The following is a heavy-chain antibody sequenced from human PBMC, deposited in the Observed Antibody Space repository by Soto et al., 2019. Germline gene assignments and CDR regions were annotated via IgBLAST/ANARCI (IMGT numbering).Heavy chain of an antibody. J-gene: IGHJ4*02. CDR3: TSLGQFDY. CDR1: GLPFRSPV. D-gene: IGHD7-27*01. Sequence: EVQLLESGGGLERLGGSRRLSLAASGLPFRSPVMNGVRRAPGKGLEWVSSISVSGGSTYYAGSVKGRFTLSRDNSKNTLYLQMNSLRVDDTAVYYCTSLGQFDYWGQGALVTVSS. V-gene: IGHV3-23*01. CDR2: ISVSGGST.